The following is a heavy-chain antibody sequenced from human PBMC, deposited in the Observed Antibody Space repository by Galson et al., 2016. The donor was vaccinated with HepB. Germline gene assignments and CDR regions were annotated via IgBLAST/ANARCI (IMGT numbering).Heavy chain of an antibody. CDR3: ASGSTAVYSYYYSMDL. CDR2: MNPKSGTT. V-gene: IGHV1-8*02. J-gene: IGHJ6*03. D-gene: IGHD5-18*01. CDR1: GYIFTSYD. Sequence: SVKVSCKASGYIFTSYDINWVRQAPGQGLEWVGWMNPKSGTTGFAQKFQGRVTLTRSTALGTAYMELKSLTSEDTAIYFCASGSTAVYSYYYSMDLWGQGTAVTVSS.